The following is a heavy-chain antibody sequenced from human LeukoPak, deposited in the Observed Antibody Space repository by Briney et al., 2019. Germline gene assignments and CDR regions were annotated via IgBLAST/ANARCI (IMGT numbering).Heavy chain of an antibody. Sequence: GASVKVSCKASGYTFTSYGISWVRQAPGQGLEWMGWISAYNGNTNYAQKLQGRVTMTTDTSTSTAYMELRSLRSDDTAVYYCARGRRYCSSTSCYNWLDPWGQGTLVTVSS. V-gene: IGHV1-18*01. J-gene: IGHJ5*02. CDR2: ISAYNGNT. CDR3: ARGRRYCSSTSCYNWLDP. D-gene: IGHD2-2*01. CDR1: GYTFTSYG.